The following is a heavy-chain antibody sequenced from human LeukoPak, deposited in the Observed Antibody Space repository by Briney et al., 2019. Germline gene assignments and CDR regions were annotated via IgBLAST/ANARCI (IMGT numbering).Heavy chain of an antibody. Sequence: GGSLRLPCAASGFIFSNYAMSWVRQAPGKGLEWVSAIGGRDGGTYYADSVKGRFTASRDDPKNMLYLQMNTLRVEDTAVYYCAKWGDYDILTGYYDSDYWGHGTLVTVSS. D-gene: IGHD3-9*01. CDR3: AKWGDYDILTGYYDSDY. CDR1: GFIFSNYA. V-gene: IGHV3-23*01. CDR2: IGGRDGGT. J-gene: IGHJ4*01.